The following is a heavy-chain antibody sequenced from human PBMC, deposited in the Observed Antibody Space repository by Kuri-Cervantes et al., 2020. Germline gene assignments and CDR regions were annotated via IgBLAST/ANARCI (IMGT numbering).Heavy chain of an antibody. CDR3: ARGSSGYIVY. Sequence: GSLRLSCTVSGGSISSSSYYWAWIRQSPGKGLQWIGSLYHSGSTYHTPSLKGRVTIAGDASKNQFSLRLSSVTAADTAFYYCARGSSGYIVYWGQGTQVTVSS. V-gene: IGHV4-39*07. D-gene: IGHD5-12*01. CDR1: GGSISSSSYY. J-gene: IGHJ4*02. CDR2: LYHSGST.